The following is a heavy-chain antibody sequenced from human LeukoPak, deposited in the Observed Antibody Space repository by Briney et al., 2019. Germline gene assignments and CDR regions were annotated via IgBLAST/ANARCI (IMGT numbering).Heavy chain of an antibody. CDR2: IQYDGSNK. D-gene: IGHD3-16*01. CDR1: GFTFSSYS. CDR3: ARIEGGRYVDY. Sequence: GGSLRLSCAASGFTFSSYSMNWVRQAPGKGLEWVAFIQYDGSNKYYADSVKGRFTISRDNSKNTLYLQMNSLRAEDTAVYYCARIEGGRYVDYWGQGTLVTVSS. V-gene: IGHV3-30*03. J-gene: IGHJ4*02.